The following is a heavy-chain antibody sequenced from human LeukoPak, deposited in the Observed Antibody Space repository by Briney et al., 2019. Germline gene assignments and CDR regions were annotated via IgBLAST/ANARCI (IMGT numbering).Heavy chain of an antibody. CDR3: ARTWGVEMATISTIDY. V-gene: IGHV1-2*02. Sequence: ASVKVSCKASGYTFTDYYMHWVRQAPGQGLEWMGWINPNSGGTNYAQKFQGRVTMTRDTSISTAYMELSRLRSDDTAVYYCARTWGVEMATISTIDYWGQGTLVTVSS. CDR2: INPNSGGT. D-gene: IGHD5-24*01. J-gene: IGHJ4*02. CDR1: GYTFTDYY.